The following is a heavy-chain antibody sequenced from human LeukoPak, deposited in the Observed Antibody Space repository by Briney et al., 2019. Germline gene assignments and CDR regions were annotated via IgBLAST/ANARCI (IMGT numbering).Heavy chain of an antibody. CDR2: IYSSGST. CDR1: GFTVSSNH. J-gene: IGHJ4*02. D-gene: IGHD3-10*01. V-gene: IGHV3-53*01. Sequence: GGSLRLSCAASGFTVSSNHMSWVRQAPGKGLEWVSVIYSSGSTYYADSVKGRFTISRDNSKNTLYLQMNSLRVEDTAIYYCTSGSYYGQFEYWGQGTLVTVSS. CDR3: TSGSYYGQFEY.